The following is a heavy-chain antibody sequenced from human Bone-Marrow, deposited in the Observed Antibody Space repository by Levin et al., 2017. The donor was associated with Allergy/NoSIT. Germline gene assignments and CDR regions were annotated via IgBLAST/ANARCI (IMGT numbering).Heavy chain of an antibody. D-gene: IGHD5-24*01. V-gene: IGHV3-66*02. CDR1: GLTVGNNL. Sequence: QSGESLKISCAASGLTVGNNLMTWVRQAPGKGLEWVSVIYSGGRTYYADSVRGRFTISRDSSENTVYLQMNRLRVEDTAVYYCANNRHPWGRGTLVTVSS. CDR2: IYSGGRT. J-gene: IGHJ5*02. CDR3: ANNRHP.